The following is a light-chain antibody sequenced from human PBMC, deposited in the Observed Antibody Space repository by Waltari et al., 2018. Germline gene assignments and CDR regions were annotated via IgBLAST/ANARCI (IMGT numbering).Light chain of an antibody. CDR1: QGISSW. Sequence: DIQMTQSPSSLSASVGDRVTITCRASQGISSWLAWYQQKPGEAPKLLIYTESSLQSGVPSRFSGSGSGTDFTLTISSLQPEDFATYYCQQYTGAPYSFGPGTKVEIK. CDR3: QQYTGAPYS. CDR2: TES. J-gene: IGKJ2*03. V-gene: IGKV1D-16*01.